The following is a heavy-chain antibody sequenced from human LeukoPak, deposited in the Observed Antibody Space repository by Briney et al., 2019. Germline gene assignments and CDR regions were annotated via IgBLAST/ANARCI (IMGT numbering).Heavy chain of an antibody. CDR3: ATDGAGFDT. Sequence: PGGSLRLSCAASGFTFNDYYMSWIRQAPGKGLEWLSYINIGGTNTHYADSVKGRFTISRDNAKKSLYLEMNSLRAEDTAVYYCATDGAGFDTWGQGVLVTVSS. J-gene: IGHJ5*02. CDR1: GFTFNDYY. V-gene: IGHV3-11*01. CDR2: INIGGTNT.